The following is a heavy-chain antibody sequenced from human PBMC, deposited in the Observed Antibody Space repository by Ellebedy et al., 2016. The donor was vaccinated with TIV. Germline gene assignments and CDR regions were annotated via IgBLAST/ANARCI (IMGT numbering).Heavy chain of an antibody. CDR1: GYTFTGYY. CDR2: INPNSGGT. CDR3: ARAVATITVGDY. D-gene: IGHD5-12*01. Sequence: AASVKVTCKASGYTFTGYYMHWVRQAPGQGLEWMGWINPNSGGTNYAQKFQGRVTMTSDTSTSTAYMELSRLRSDDTAVYYCARAVATITVGDYWGQGTLVTVSS. V-gene: IGHV1-2*02. J-gene: IGHJ4*02.